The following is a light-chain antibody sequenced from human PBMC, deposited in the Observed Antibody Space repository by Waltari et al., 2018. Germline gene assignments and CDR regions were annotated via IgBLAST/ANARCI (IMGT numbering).Light chain of an antibody. J-gene: IGLJ3*02. CDR3: AAWDDSPIGQV. Sequence: QSVLTQPPSASGTPGQRVTISCSGSNSNIGSNPVSWYQQFPGTAPKLVIYKNDQRPSGVPDRFSASKSGTAASLAISGLRSEDEADDYCAAWDDSPIGQVFGGGTKVTVL. CDR1: NSNIGSNP. CDR2: KND. V-gene: IGLV1-47*01.